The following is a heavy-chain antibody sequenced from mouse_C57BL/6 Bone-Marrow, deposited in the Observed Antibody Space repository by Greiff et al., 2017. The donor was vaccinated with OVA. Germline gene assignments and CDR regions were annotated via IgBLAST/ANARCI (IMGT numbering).Heavy chain of an antibody. V-gene: IGHV1-19*01. CDR3: ARFSTATLRDY. Sequence: EVKLQQSGPVLVKPGASVKMSCKASGYTFTDYYMNWVKQSHGKSLEWIGVINPYNGGTSYNQKFKGKATLTVDKSSSTAYMELNSLTSEDSAVYYCARFSTATLRDYWGQGTTLTVSS. CDR1: GYTFTDYY. CDR2: INPYNGGT. D-gene: IGHD3-2*01. J-gene: IGHJ2*01.